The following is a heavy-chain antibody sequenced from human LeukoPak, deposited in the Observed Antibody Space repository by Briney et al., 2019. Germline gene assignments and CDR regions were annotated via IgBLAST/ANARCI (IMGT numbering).Heavy chain of an antibody. D-gene: IGHD3-22*01. V-gene: IGHV4-61*01. CDR3: ARDGTPYYYDSSGSSWFDP. Sequence: SETLSLTCTVSGGSISSSSYYWSWIRQPPGKGLEWIGYIYYSGSTNYNPSLKSRVTISVDTSKNQFSLKLSSVTAADTAVYYCARDGTPYYYDSSGSSWFDPWGQGTLVTVSS. J-gene: IGHJ5*02. CDR1: GGSISSSSYY. CDR2: IYYSGST.